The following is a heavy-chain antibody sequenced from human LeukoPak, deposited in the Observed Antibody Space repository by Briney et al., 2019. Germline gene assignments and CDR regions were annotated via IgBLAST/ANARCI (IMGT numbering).Heavy chain of an antibody. CDR3: ARARGSDYYYYYMDV. J-gene: IGHJ6*03. Sequence: GGSLRLSCEASGFSFSTYEMERVRQAPGKGLECISYITSSGGTKDYAKSVKGRFIISRDNAKNSLFLQMNSLTTEDTAVYYCARARGSDYYYYYMDVWGKGTTVTVSS. CDR2: ITSSGGTK. V-gene: IGHV3-48*03. CDR1: GFSFSTYE.